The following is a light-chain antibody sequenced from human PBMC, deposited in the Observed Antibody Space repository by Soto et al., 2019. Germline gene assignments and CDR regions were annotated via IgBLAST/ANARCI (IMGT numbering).Light chain of an antibody. CDR1: QAISSW. J-gene: IGKJ2*01. Sequence: DIQMTQSPSSVSASGGDRVTITCRASQAISSWLAWYQQKPGKAPKLLIYAASTLQSGVPSRFSGSGSGTEFTLTISSLQPEDFATYYCQQANSFPYTFGQGTMLEIK. CDR2: AAS. CDR3: QQANSFPYT. V-gene: IGKV1-12*01.